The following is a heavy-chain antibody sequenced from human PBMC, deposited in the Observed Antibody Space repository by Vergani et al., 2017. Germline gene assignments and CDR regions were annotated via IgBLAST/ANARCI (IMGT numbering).Heavy chain of an antibody. Sequence: QITLKESGPTLVKPTQTLTLTCTFSGFSLSTSGVGVGWIRQPPGKALEWLALIYWNDDKRYSPSLKSRLTITKDTSKNQVVLTMTNMDPVDTATYYCAHRRRSYGSGKGGWFDPWGQGTLVTVSS. CDR1: GFSLSTSGVG. CDR2: IYWNDDK. V-gene: IGHV2-5*01. J-gene: IGHJ5*02. D-gene: IGHD3-10*01. CDR3: AHRRRSYGSGKGGWFDP.